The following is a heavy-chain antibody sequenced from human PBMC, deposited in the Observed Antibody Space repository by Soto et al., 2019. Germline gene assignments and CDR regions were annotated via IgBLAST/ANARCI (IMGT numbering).Heavy chain of an antibody. J-gene: IGHJ4*02. Sequence: EVQLLESGGGLVQPGGSLRLSCAASGFTFSSYAMSWVRQAPGKGLEWVSVISSSGGGTYYADSVKGRFTISRDNSTNTLYLQMNSLRAEDTALYYCAKGYCSSPTCAPNYWGQGTLVTVSS. CDR1: GFTFSSYA. CDR3: AKGYCSSPTCAPNY. V-gene: IGHV3-23*01. CDR2: ISSSGGGT. D-gene: IGHD2-2*01.